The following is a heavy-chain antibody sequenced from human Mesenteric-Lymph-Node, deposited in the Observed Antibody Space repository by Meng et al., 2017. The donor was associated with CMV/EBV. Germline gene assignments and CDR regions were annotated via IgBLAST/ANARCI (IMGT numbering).Heavy chain of an antibody. CDR3: ARQLSYSSSSSYFDY. D-gene: IGHD6-6*01. V-gene: IGHV4-31*03. CDR1: GDSISSGGYN. CDR2: MYYGGST. Sequence: LRLSCTVSGDSISSGGYNWYWICQHPGKGLEWIGYMYYGGSTQYNPSLKSRVTISVDTSKNQFSLKVNSVTAADTAVYYCARQLSYSSSSSYFDYWGQGALVTVSS. J-gene: IGHJ4*02.